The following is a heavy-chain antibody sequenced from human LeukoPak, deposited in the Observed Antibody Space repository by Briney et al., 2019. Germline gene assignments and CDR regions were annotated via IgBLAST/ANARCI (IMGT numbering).Heavy chain of an antibody. Sequence: PGGSLRLSCAASGFTFSSYNMNWVRQAPGKGLEWVSSITSGSSYRFYADSVKGRFTISRDNAKNSLYLQMNSLRAEDTAVCYCARSLVVGATYPYHWGQGTLVTVSS. CDR2: ITSGSSYR. CDR1: GFTFSSYN. CDR3: ARSLVVGATYPYH. D-gene: IGHD1-26*01. V-gene: IGHV3-21*01. J-gene: IGHJ5*02.